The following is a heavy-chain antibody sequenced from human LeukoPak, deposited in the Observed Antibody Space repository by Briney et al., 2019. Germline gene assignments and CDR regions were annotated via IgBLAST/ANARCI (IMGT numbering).Heavy chain of an antibody. D-gene: IGHD3-22*01. CDR2: SRKKGRGYST. J-gene: IGHJ4*02. V-gene: IGHV3-72*01. Sequence: GGSLRLSCAASRFTFSDHHMDWVRQAPGKGLEWIGRSRKKGRGYSTVFAASVKGRFTISRDEPKNSLYLQMNSLKTEDTAVYYCKRYYYDGTYDYWGQGTLVTVSS. CDR3: KRYYYDGTYDY. CDR1: RFTFSDHH.